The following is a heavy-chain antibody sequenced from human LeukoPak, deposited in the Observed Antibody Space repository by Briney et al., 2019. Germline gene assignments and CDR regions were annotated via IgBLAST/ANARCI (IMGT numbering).Heavy chain of an antibody. CDR1: GGSFSGYY. Sequence: SETLSLTCAVSGGSFSGYYWSWNRQPPGKGLEWIGEINHSGSTNYNPSLKSRVTISVDTSKNQCSLKLSSVTAADTAVYYCARKASFRGSYYYYYYGMDVWGQGTTVTVSS. CDR2: INHSGST. D-gene: IGHD3-10*01. CDR3: ARKASFRGSYYYYYYGMDV. J-gene: IGHJ6*02. V-gene: IGHV4-34*01.